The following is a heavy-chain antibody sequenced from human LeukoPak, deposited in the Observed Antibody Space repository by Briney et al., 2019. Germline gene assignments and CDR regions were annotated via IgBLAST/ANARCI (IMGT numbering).Heavy chain of an antibody. J-gene: IGHJ6*02. CDR3: ARERMSGMAV. CDR1: GGSISSYY. CDR2: IYYSGST. Sequence: SETLSLTCTVSGGSISSYYWSWIRQPPGKGLEWIGYIYYSGSTNYNPSLKSRVTISVDTSKNQFSLKLSSVTAADTAVYYCARERMSGMAVWGQGTTVTVSS. V-gene: IGHV4-59*01. D-gene: IGHD2-8*01.